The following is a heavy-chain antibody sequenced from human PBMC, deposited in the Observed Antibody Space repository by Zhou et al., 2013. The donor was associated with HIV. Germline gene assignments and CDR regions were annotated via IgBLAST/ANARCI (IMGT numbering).Heavy chain of an antibody. CDR3: ARESGIAAADSPPFDP. J-gene: IGHJ5*02. D-gene: IGHD6-13*01. V-gene: IGHV1-69*12. CDR2: TIPHFGVI. Sequence: QVRLMQSGAAVKKPGSSVKISCQASEVSFSHYAVNWVRQAPGQRQRLEWMGGTIPHFGVINPAQKFKDRLRLTADASTATVYMDLSGLEFADTAVYYCARESGIAAADSPPFDPWGQGTLVTVSS. CDR1: EVSFSHYA.